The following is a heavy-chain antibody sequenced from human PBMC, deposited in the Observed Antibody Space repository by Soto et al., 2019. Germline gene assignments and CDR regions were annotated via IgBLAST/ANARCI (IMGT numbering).Heavy chain of an antibody. CDR1: GYTFTSYY. D-gene: IGHD2-21*02. Sequence: ASVKVSCKASGYTFTSYYMHWVRQAPGQGLEWMGIINPSGGSTSYAQKFQGRVTMTRDTSTSTVYMELSSLRSEDTAVYYCARDRGVVVVTAIRNYYYCMDAWGQGTTVTV. CDR3: ARDRGVVVVTAIRNYYYCMDA. J-gene: IGHJ6*02. CDR2: INPSGGST. V-gene: IGHV1-46*01.